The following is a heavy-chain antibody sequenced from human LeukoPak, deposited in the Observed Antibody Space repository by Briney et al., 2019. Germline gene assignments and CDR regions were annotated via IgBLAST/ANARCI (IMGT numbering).Heavy chain of an antibody. D-gene: IGHD2-2*01. V-gene: IGHV3-49*03. CDR3: ARGARPVAMRNYFDY. Sequence: GGSLKLSCLSSGFSFGDYAVSWFRQAPGKGLEWIGFIKNKVYGGTTQYAASVKGRFTISRDNAKKSLYLQMNSLRAEDTAVYYCARGARPVAMRNYFDYWGQGTLVTVSS. CDR1: GFSFGDYA. J-gene: IGHJ4*02. CDR2: IKNKVYGGTT.